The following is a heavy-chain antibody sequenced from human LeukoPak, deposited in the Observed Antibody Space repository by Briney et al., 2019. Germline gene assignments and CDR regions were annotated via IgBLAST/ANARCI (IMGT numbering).Heavy chain of an antibody. J-gene: IGHJ6*02. CDR1: GFTFSSYE. Sequence: GGSLRLSCAASGFTFSSYEMNWVRQAPGKGLEWVSYISSSGSTIYYTDSVKGRFTISRDNAKNSLYLQMNSLRAEDTAVYCCARDALSDLGVIDIFYYYYGMDVWGQGTTVTVSS. V-gene: IGHV3-48*03. CDR2: ISSSGSTI. D-gene: IGHD3-16*02. CDR3: ARDALSDLGVIDIFYYYYGMDV.